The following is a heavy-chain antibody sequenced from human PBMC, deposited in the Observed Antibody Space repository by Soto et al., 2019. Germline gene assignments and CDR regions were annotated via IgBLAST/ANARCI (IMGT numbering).Heavy chain of an antibody. CDR3: ARGWRYCSGGSCYFDY. CDR1: GGSFSGYY. J-gene: IGHJ4*02. Sequence: PSETLSLTCAVYGGSFSGYYWSWIRQPPGKGLEWIGEINHSGSTNYNPSLKSRVTISVDTSKNQFSLKLSSVTAADTAVYYCARGWRYCSGGSCYFDYWGQGTLVTVSS. D-gene: IGHD2-15*01. V-gene: IGHV4-34*01. CDR2: INHSGST.